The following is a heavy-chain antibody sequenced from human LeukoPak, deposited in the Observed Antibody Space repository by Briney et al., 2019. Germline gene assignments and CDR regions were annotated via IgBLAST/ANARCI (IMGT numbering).Heavy chain of an antibody. J-gene: IGHJ4*02. D-gene: IGHD2-2*01. Sequence: GGSLRLSCAASGFTFSTYWMHWVRQAPGEGLVWVSSIEGDGTRTNYAGSVMGRFTISRDNAKNTLYLQMNTLRADDTAVYYCARGGPQSTSPADYWGQGTLVSVSS. V-gene: IGHV3-74*01. CDR1: GFTFSTYW. CDR3: ARGGPQSTSPADY. CDR2: IEGDGTRT.